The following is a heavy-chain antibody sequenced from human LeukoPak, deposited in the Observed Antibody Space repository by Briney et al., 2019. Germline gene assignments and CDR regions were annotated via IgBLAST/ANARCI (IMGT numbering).Heavy chain of an antibody. D-gene: IGHD3-22*01. CDR2: IYSSGST. Sequence: KPSETLSLTCTVSGGSISSYYWSWIRQPPGKGLEYIGYIYSSGSTNYNPSLKSRVTMSVDTSKNQFSLKLSSVTAADTAVYYCARDSRYSDTSGYYYSHYYMDVWGKGTTVTVSS. V-gene: IGHV4-59*01. J-gene: IGHJ6*03. CDR3: ARDSRYSDTSGYYYSHYYMDV. CDR1: GGSISSYY.